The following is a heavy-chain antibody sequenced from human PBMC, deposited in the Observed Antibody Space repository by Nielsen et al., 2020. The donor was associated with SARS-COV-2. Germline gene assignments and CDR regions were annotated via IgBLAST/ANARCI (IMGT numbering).Heavy chain of an antibody. CDR3: ARGGGGQDFDF. CDR1: GFIFDDFG. D-gene: IGHD2-15*01. J-gene: IGHJ4*02. V-gene: IGHV3-20*04. Sequence: GESLKISCAASGFIFDDFGMSWVRQAPGKGLEWVSSINWSGSNTDYADSVKGRITISRDNAKKSLYLQMNSLRAEDTALYYCARGGGGQDFDFWGQGTLVTVSS. CDR2: INWSGSNT.